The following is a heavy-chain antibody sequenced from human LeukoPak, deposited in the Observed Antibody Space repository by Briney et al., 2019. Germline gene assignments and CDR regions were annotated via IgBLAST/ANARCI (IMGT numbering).Heavy chain of an antibody. J-gene: IGHJ4*02. CDR3: ARGYPGGSWYFDY. CDR1: GVSISSYY. Sequence: NPSETLSLACTVSGVSISSYYWSWIRQPPGKGLKWIGYIYYSGSTNYNPSLKSHVTISVDTSKNQFSLKLSSVTAADTAVYYCARGYPGGSWYFDYWSQGTLVTVSS. V-gene: IGHV4-59*01. CDR2: IYYSGST. D-gene: IGHD2-15*01.